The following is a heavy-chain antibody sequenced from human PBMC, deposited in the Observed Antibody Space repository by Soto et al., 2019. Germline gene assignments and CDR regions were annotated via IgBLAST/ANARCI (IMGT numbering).Heavy chain of an antibody. D-gene: IGHD1-1*01. J-gene: IGHJ4*02. V-gene: IGHV4-59*03. CDR2: ISYRGIT. Sequence: PSETLSLTCTVSGGSISGYFWSWIRQSPGKEPEWIGYISYRGITHCNPSLERRVSISLVTSRNQSSLKLDAVTAADTAVYYCARMERSKEGLSVYYIDLWGQGTLVTVSS. CDR1: GGSISGYF. CDR3: ARMERSKEGLSVYYIDL.